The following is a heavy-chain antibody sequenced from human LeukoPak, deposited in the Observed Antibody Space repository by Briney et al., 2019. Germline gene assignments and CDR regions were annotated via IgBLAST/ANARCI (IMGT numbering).Heavy chain of an antibody. D-gene: IGHD2-15*01. V-gene: IGHV1-2*02. Sequence: ASVKVSCKASGYTFTGYYMHWVRQAPGQGLEWMGWINPNSGGTNYAQKFQGRVTMTRDTSISTAYMELSRLRSDDTAVYYCAREESTLGYCSGGSCPWFDPWGQGTLVTVSS. CDR2: INPNSGGT. J-gene: IGHJ5*02. CDR3: AREESTLGYCSGGSCPWFDP. CDR1: GYTFTGYY.